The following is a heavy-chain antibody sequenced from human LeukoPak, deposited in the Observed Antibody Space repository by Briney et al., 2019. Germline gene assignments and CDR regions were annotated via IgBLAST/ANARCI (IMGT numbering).Heavy chain of an antibody. CDR2: ISAYNGNT. CDR3: ASSSPVLRYFDWYAFDI. D-gene: IGHD3-9*01. Sequence: GASVKVSCKASGYTFTSYGISWVRQAPGQGLEWMGWISAYNGNTNYAQKLQGRVTMTTDTSTSTAYMELRSLRSDDTAVYYCASSSPVLRYFDWYAFDIWGQGTMVTVPS. CDR1: GYTFTSYG. J-gene: IGHJ3*02. V-gene: IGHV1-18*04.